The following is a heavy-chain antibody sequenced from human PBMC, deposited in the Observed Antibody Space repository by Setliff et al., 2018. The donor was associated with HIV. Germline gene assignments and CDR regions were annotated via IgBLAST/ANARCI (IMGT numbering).Heavy chain of an antibody. V-gene: IGHV4-39*06. J-gene: IGHJ4*02. D-gene: IGHD2-2*01. CDR1: DGSMTSGSYY. CDR2: VYYSRTT. CDR3: ARLSCSSNSCPFDY. Sequence: SETLSLTCSVSDGSMTSGSYYWGWIRQPPGKGLEWIGGVYYSRTTYYNPYLKSRLRMSVDTSKNQFTLKVISMTAAATAVYYCARLSCSSNSCPFDYWVQGTLVTVSS.